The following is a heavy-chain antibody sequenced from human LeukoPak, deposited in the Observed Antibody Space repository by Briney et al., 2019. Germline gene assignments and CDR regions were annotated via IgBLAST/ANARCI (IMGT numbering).Heavy chain of an antibody. D-gene: IGHD1-26*01. Sequence: SETLSLTCSVSGGFNTHYYWSWIRQPPGKGLEWIGYIYHSGSTNYNPSLKSRVTISVDRSKNQFSLKLSSVTAADTAVYYCARAGNSGSYPFDYWGQGTLVTVSS. V-gene: IGHV4-59*12. CDR2: IYHSGST. CDR3: ARAGNSGSYPFDY. J-gene: IGHJ4*02. CDR1: GGFNTHYY.